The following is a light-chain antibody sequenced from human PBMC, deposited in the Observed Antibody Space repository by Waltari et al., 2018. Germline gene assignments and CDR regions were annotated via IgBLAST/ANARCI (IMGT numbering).Light chain of an antibody. CDR2: WAS. V-gene: IGKV4-1*01. CDR3: QQYYSTPLT. CDR1: QRVLYSSHNKDY. Sequence: DIVMTQSPDSLAVSLGERATINCKSSQRVLYSSHNKDYLAWYQQQPGQPPKLPISWASTRESGVPDRLSGSGSGTDFTLTISSLQAEDVAVYYCQQYYSTPLTFGGGTKVEIK. J-gene: IGKJ4*01.